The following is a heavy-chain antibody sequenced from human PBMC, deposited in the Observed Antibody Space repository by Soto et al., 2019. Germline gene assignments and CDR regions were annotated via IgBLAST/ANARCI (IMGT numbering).Heavy chain of an antibody. D-gene: IGHD3-22*01. CDR3: AKDTYDSSGYSFDY. CDR2: ISWNSGSI. CDR1: GFTFDDYA. J-gene: IGHJ4*02. Sequence: DVQLVESGGGLVQPGRSLRLSCAASGFTFDDYAMHWVRQAPGKGLEWVSGISWNSGSIGYADSVKGRFTISRDNAKNSLYLQMNSLRAEDTALYYCAKDTYDSSGYSFDYWGQGTLVTVSS. V-gene: IGHV3-9*01.